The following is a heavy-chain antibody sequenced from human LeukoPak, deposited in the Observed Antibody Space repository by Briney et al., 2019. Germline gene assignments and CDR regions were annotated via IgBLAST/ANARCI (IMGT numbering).Heavy chain of an antibody. CDR3: ATEPSRSYSFDHLDF. V-gene: IGHV1-69*04. D-gene: IGHD5-12*01. Sequence: ASVKVSCKTSGDTFNNYAISWGRQAPGQGLEWMGRFVPMFGIRNHPQKLRGRVNITADKATNTVYMELRSLRAEDTAIYYCATEPSRSYSFDHLDFWGLGTPVTVSS. CDR2: FVPMFGIR. J-gene: IGHJ4*02. CDR1: GDTFNNYA.